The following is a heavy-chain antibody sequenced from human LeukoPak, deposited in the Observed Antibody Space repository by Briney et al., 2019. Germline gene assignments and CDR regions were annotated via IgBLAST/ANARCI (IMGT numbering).Heavy chain of an antibody. CDR1: GGSISSYY. D-gene: IGHD3-10*01. CDR2: IYYSGST. Sequence: SETLSLTCTVSGGSISSYYWSWIRHPPGKGLEWIGYIYYSGSTNYNPSLKSRVTISVDTSKNQFSLKLSSVTAADTAVYYCARGLTRDYFDYWGQGTLVTVSS. V-gene: IGHV4-59*08. J-gene: IGHJ4*02. CDR3: ARGLTRDYFDY.